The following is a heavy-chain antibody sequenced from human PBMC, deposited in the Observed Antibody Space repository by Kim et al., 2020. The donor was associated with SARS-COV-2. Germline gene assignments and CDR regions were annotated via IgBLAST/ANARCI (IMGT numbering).Heavy chain of an antibody. D-gene: IGHD6-13*01. CDR1: GGSISSSSYY. V-gene: IGHV4-39*01. CDR3: ARRPPFLNSYSSSWYAGWFDP. Sequence: SETLSLTCTVSGGSISSSSYYWGWIRQPPGKGLEWIGSIYYSGSTYYNPSLKSRVTISVDTSKNQFSLKLSSVTAADTAVYYCARRPPFLNSYSSSWYAGWFDPWGQGTLVTVSS. J-gene: IGHJ5*02. CDR2: IYYSGST.